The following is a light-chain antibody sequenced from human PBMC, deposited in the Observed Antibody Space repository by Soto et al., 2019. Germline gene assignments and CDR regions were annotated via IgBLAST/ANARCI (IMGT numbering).Light chain of an antibody. CDR3: QQRNSYTIT. Sequence: DIQLTQSPSFLSASVGDRVTITCRASQGISSYLAWYHKKPGKAPNLLIHTASTLQSGVPSRFSGSGSGTEFNLTISRLQTEDFATYECQQRNSYTITFGQGTRREI. V-gene: IGKV1-9*01. CDR1: QGISSY. J-gene: IGKJ5*01. CDR2: TAS.